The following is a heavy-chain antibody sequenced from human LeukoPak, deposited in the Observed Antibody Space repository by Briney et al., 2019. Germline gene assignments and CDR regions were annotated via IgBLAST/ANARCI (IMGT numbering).Heavy chain of an antibody. CDR2: IYPGDSDI. J-gene: IGHJ3*01. Sequence: GESLKISCKGSGYSFTSYWIGWVRQMPGKGLEWMGIIYPGDSDIRYSPSFQGQVTISADKSISTAYLQWSSLRASDTAMYYCARHEGYGSEIGTAFDLWGQGTMVTVSS. D-gene: IGHD3-10*01. V-gene: IGHV5-51*01. CDR3: ARHEGYGSEIGTAFDL. CDR1: GYSFTSYW.